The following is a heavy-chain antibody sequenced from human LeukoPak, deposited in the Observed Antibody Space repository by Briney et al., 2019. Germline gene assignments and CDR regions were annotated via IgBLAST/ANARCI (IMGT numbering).Heavy chain of an antibody. CDR1: GGSISSYY. V-gene: IGHV4-4*07. J-gene: IGHJ6*02. CDR2: IYTSGST. CDR3: ARDYGYGGTMTYYYYGMDV. Sequence: SETLSLTCTVSGGSISSYYWSWLRQPAGMGLEWIGRIYTSGSTNYNPSLKSRVTMSVDTSKNQISLKLSSVTAADTAVYYCARDYGYGGTMTYYYYGMDVWGQGTTVTVSS. D-gene: IGHD4-23*01.